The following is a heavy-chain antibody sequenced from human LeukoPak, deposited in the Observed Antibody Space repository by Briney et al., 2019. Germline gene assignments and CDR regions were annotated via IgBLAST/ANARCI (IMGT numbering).Heavy chain of an antibody. Sequence: SETLSLTCTVSGGSVSSGTYYWSWIRQPPGKGLEWIGYIYYSGSTNYNPSLKSRVTISVDTSKNQFSLKVSSVTAADTAVYYCARVGTLSYYYGMGVWGQGTTVTVSS. J-gene: IGHJ6*02. CDR3: ARVGTLSYYYGMGV. V-gene: IGHV4-61*01. CDR2: IYYSGST. CDR1: GGSVSSGTYY. D-gene: IGHD7-27*01.